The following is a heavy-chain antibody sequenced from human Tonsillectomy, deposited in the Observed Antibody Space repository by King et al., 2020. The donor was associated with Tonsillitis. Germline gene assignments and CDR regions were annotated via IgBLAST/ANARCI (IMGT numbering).Heavy chain of an antibody. D-gene: IGHD6-13*01. CDR1: GGSISSSSYY. CDR2: IYYSGST. CDR3: AANRRYSSSWRFDY. J-gene: IGHJ4*02. V-gene: IGHV4-39*01. Sequence: QLQESGPGLVKPSETLSLTCTVSGGSISSSSYYWGWIRQPPGKGLEWIGSIYYSGSTYYNPSLKSRVTISVDTSKNQFSLKLSSVTAADTAVYYCAANRRYSSSWRFDYWGQGTLVTVSS.